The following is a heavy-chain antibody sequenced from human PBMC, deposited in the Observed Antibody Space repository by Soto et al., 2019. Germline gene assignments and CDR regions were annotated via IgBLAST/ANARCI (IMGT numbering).Heavy chain of an antibody. CDR3: AKVNWNYVPGAFDI. D-gene: IGHD1-7*01. CDR2: ISGSGGST. V-gene: IGHV3-23*01. J-gene: IGHJ3*02. CDR1: VFTFSSYA. Sequence: VGSLRLSCASSVFTFSSYAMSCVRHSPGKWLEWVSAISGSGGSTYYADSVKGRFTISRDNSKNTLYLQMNSLRAEDTAVYYCAKVNWNYVPGAFDIWGQGTMVTVSS.